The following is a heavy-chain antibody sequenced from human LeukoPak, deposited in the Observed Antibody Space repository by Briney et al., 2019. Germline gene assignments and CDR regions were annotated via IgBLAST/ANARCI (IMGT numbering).Heavy chain of an antibody. J-gene: IGHJ6*02. V-gene: IGHV1-2*02. CDR2: INPNSGGT. D-gene: IGHD4-17*01. CDR1: GYTFTGYY. CDR3: ARGGTVTLYYYYGMDV. Sequence: ASVKVSCKASGYTFTGYYMHWVRQAPGQGLEWMGWINPNSGGTSYAQKFQGRVTMTRDTSISTAYMELSRLRSDDTAVYYCARGGTVTLYYYYGMDVWGQGTTVTVSS.